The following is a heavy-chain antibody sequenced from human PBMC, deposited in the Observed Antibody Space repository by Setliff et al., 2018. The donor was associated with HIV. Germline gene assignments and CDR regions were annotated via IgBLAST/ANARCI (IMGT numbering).Heavy chain of an antibody. CDR3: ARETLREDGDYGYFDL. J-gene: IGHJ2*01. Sequence: ASVKVSCKASGYTFTSYGISWVRQAPGQGLEWMGWISAYNGNTNYAQKLQGRVTMTTDTSTSTAYMELRSLRSDDTAVYYCARETLREDGDYGYFDLWGRGTLVTVSS. CDR1: GYTFTSYG. D-gene: IGHD4-17*01. V-gene: IGHV1-18*01. CDR2: ISAYNGNT.